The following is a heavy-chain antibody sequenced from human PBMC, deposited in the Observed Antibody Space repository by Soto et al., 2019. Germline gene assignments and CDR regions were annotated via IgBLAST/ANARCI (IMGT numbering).Heavy chain of an antibody. D-gene: IGHD5-12*01. CDR2: VSYEGANK. J-gene: IGHJ6*02. CDR1: GFTFSTYG. V-gene: IGHV3-30*18. Sequence: GGSLRLSFVTSGFTFSTYGMHWVRQAPGKGPEWVSFVSYEGANKYYGDSVKGRFTISRDNSKNTLYLKMNRLSVEDTAVYFCAKDIGYTSRWPGTIRHKGMHXWGQVTTVTVS. CDR3: AKDIGYTSRWPGTIRHKGMHX.